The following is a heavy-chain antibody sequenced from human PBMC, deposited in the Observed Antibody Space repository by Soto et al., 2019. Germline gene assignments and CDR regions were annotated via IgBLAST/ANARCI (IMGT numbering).Heavy chain of an antibody. CDR1: GYTFTSYA. CDR2: INAGNGNT. V-gene: IGHV1-3*01. D-gene: IGHD6-19*01. CDR3: ARVLSDSSGWYGFDY. J-gene: IGHJ4*02. Sequence: ASVKVSCKASGYTFTSYAMHWVRQAPGQRLEWMGWINAGNGNTKYSQKFQGRVTITRDTSASTAYMELSSLRSEDTAVYYCARVLSDSSGWYGFDYWGQGTLVPVSS.